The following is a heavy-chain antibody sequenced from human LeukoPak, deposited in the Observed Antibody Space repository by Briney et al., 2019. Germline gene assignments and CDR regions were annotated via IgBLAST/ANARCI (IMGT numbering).Heavy chain of an antibody. D-gene: IGHD3-3*02. J-gene: IGHJ4*02. CDR1: GYTFTGYY. CDR2: INPNSGGT. CDR3: ATISGISYDY. V-gene: IGHV1-2*06. Sequence: ASVKVSCKASGYTFTGYYMHWVRQAPGQGLEWMGRINPNSGGTNYAQKFQGRVTMTADKDTAYMKVSSLRSEDTAVYYCATISGISYDYWGQGTPVTVSS.